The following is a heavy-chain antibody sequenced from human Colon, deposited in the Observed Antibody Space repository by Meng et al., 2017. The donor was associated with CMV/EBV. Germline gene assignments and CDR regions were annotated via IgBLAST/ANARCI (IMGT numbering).Heavy chain of an antibody. J-gene: IGHJ4*02. CDR3: AKGTAATTVPDFDF. V-gene: IGHV3-43*01. D-gene: IGHD4-17*01. CDR1: GFTFDDYT. CDR2: ISWDGSSK. Sequence: GGSLRLSCAASGFTFDDYTMNWVRQAPGKGLEWDAVISWDGSSKTYADSVRGRFTVSRDNSNNSLVLQLNSLRTEDTALYFCAKGTAATTVPDFDFWGQGTLVTVSS.